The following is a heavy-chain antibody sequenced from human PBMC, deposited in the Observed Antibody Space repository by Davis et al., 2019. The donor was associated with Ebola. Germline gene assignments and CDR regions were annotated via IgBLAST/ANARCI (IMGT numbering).Heavy chain of an antibody. V-gene: IGHV1-69*06. CDR1: GGTFSSYA. CDR2: IIPIFGTA. Sequence: AASVKVSCKASGGTFSSYAISWVRQAPGQGLEWMGGIIPIFGTAKYAQKFQGRVTITADKSTSTAYMELSSLRSEDTAVYYCASRDLSDAPYYYCGMDVWGQGTTVTVSS. D-gene: IGHD2-21*01. J-gene: IGHJ6*02. CDR3: ASRDLSDAPYYYCGMDV.